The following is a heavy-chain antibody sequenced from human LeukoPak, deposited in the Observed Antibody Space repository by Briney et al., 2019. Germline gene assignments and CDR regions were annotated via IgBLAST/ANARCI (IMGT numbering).Heavy chain of an antibody. J-gene: IGHJ4*02. CDR3: ATRAIVGYSSGWTGTFDY. CDR1: GYTLTELS. Sequence: ASVKVPCKVSGYTLTELSMHWVRQAPGKGLEWMGGFDPEDGETIYAQKFQGRVTMTEDTSTDTAYMELSSLRSEDTAVYYCATRAIVGYSSGWTGTFDYWGQGTLVTVSS. D-gene: IGHD6-19*01. CDR2: FDPEDGET. V-gene: IGHV1-24*01.